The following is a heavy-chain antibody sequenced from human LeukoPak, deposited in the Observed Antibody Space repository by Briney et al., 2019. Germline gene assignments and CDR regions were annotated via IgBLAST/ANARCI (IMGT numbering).Heavy chain of an antibody. CDR1: GYTFTSYD. J-gene: IGHJ6*02. CDR3: ARVDTAMVTWYCYYYYGMDV. CDR2: MNPNSGNT. V-gene: IGHV1-8*01. Sequence: ASVNVSCKASGYTFTSYDINWVRQATGQGLEWMGWMNPNSGNTGYAQKFQSRVTMTSNTYISTAYMELSSLRSEDTAVYYCARVDTAMVTWYCYYYYGMDVWGQGTTVTVSS. D-gene: IGHD5-18*01.